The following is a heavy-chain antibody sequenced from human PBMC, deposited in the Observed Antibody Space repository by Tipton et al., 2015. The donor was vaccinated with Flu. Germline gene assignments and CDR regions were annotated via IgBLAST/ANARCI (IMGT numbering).Heavy chain of an antibody. D-gene: IGHD2-2*01. V-gene: IGHV1-69*06. Sequence: QSGAEVKKPGSSVKVSCKASGGTFSSYAISWVRQAPGQGLEWMGGIIPIFGTANYAQKFQGRVTVTADKSTSTAYMELSSLRSEDTAVYYCARAREVVPAAYYYYYYMDVWGKGTTVTVSS. CDR3: ARAREVVPAAYYYYYYMDV. CDR2: IIPIFGTA. CDR1: GGTFSSYA. J-gene: IGHJ6*03.